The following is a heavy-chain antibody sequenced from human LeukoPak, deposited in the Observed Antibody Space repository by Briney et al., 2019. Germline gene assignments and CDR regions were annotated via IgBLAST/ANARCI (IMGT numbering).Heavy chain of an antibody. CDR1: GFTFRSYA. CDR3: ARPIRSFSGMDV. J-gene: IGHJ6*02. D-gene: IGHD5-24*01. CDR2: ISSRGSTI. V-gene: IGHV3-48*04. Sequence: GGSLRLSCAASGFTFRSYAMSWVRQAPGKGLEWVSYISSRGSTIYYADSVKGRFTISRDNAKNSLYLQMNSLRAEDTAVYYCARPIRSFSGMDVWGQGTTVTVS.